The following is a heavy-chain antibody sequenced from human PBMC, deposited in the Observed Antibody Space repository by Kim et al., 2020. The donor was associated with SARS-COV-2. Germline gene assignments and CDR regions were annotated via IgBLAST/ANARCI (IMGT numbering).Heavy chain of an antibody. CDR1: GGSISTYY. CDR3: ARGGGVLTGYTIDY. CDR2: IYYSGST. Sequence: SETLSLTCTVSGGSISTYYWSWIRQPPGKGLEWVGYIYYSGSTNYNPSLKSRVTVSLDTSKNQFSLKLSSVTAADTAVYYCARGGGVLTGYTIDYWGQGTLVTVSS. D-gene: IGHD3-9*01. J-gene: IGHJ4*02. V-gene: IGHV4-59*13.